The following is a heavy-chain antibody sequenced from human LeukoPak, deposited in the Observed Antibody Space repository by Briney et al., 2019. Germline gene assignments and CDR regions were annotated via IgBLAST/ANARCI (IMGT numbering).Heavy chain of an antibody. CDR2: IWYDGSNK. CDR3: ARVLYQPKKRPFDY. D-gene: IGHD1-14*01. Sequence: GGSLRLSCAASGFTFSNHGMHWVRQAPGKGPEWVALIWYDGSNKYYGDSVKGRFTISRDNSKNTVYLQMNSLRAEDTGVYYCARVLYQPKKRPFDYWGQGTLVTVSS. J-gene: IGHJ4*02. V-gene: IGHV3-33*01. CDR1: GFTFSNHG.